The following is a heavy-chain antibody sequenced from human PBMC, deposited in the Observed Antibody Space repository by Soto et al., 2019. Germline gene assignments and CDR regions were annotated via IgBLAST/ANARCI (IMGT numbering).Heavy chain of an antibody. D-gene: IGHD3-10*02. Sequence: GESLKISCKGSGYSFRNFWIGWVRQMPGKGLEWMGIIYPGDSDTTYSPSFQGQVTISVDKSISTAYLQWNSLKASDSAIYYCARQYVVSLDYGGQGTLVTVSS. CDR3: ARQYVVSLDY. CDR1: GYSFRNFW. CDR2: IYPGDSDT. V-gene: IGHV5-51*01. J-gene: IGHJ4*02.